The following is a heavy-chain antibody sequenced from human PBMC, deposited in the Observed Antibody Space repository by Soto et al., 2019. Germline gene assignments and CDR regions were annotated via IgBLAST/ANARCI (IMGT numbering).Heavy chain of an antibody. CDR2: ISGSGGTT. J-gene: IGHJ4*02. V-gene: IGHV3-23*01. CDR1: GFNFSNHA. Sequence: GGSLRLSCTASGFNFSNHAMSWVRQAPGKGLEWVSVISGSGGTTYYADSVKGRFTISRDNSKNTLYLQMNSLRAEDTAIYCAKDLGIITFMYYFGSWGLGTLVTVSS. D-gene: IGHD3-16*01. CDR3: AKDLGIITFMYYFGS.